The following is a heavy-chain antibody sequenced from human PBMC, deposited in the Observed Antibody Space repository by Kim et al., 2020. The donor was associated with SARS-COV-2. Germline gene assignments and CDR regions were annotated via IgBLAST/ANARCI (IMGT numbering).Heavy chain of an antibody. Sequence: GGSLRLSCAASGFTFSSYWMHWVRQAPGKGLVWVSRINSDGSSTSYADSVKGRFTISRDNAKNTLYLQMNSLRAEDTAVYYCARGVSSGWYIFDYWGQGTLVTVSS. V-gene: IGHV3-74*01. J-gene: IGHJ4*02. CDR2: INSDGSST. CDR3: ARGVSSGWYIFDY. CDR1: GFTFSSYW. D-gene: IGHD6-19*01.